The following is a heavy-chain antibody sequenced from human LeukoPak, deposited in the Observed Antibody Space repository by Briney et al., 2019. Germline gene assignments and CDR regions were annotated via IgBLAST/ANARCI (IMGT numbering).Heavy chain of an antibody. CDR3: AKVSSASDY. CDR1: GFSFSSYG. D-gene: IGHD3-16*02. Sequence: GGSLRLSCAASGFSFSSYGIHWVRQAPGKGLEWVAVISYDGSNKYYADSVKGRFTISRDNSKNTLYLQMNSLRAEDTAVYYCAKVSSASDYWGQGTLVTVSS. J-gene: IGHJ4*02. CDR2: ISYDGSNK. V-gene: IGHV3-30*18.